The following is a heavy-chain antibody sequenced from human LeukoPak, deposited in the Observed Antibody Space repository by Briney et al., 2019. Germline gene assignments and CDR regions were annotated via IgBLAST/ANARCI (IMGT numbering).Heavy chain of an antibody. CDR2: ISSSSSYI. J-gene: IGHJ4*02. CDR3: ARVGPGYSGYDLDY. V-gene: IGHV3-21*01. D-gene: IGHD5-12*01. Sequence: PGGSLRLSCAASRFTFSSYSMNWVRQAPGKGLEWVSSISSSSSYIYYADSVKGRFTISRDNAKNSLYLQMNSLRAEDTAVYYCARVGPGYSGYDLDYWGQGTLVTVSS. CDR1: RFTFSSYS.